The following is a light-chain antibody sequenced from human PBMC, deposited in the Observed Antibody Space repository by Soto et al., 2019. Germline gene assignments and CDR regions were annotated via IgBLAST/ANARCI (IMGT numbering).Light chain of an antibody. J-gene: IGKJ1*01. CDR2: GAS. V-gene: IGKV3-15*01. Sequence: IVMTQSPATLSVSPGERATLSCRASQSVSSNLAWYQQKPGQAPRLLIYGASTRATGIPDRSSGSGSGTDFTLTISRLEPEDFEVHYCQQYGSALWTFGPGTKLEIX. CDR1: QSVSSN. CDR3: QQYGSALWT.